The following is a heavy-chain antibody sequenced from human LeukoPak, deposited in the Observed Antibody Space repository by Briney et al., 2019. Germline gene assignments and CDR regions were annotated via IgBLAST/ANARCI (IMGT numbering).Heavy chain of an antibody. CDR3: ARDNGYYGSGSYYSFDY. Sequence: ASVKVSCKASGYTFTGYYMHWVRQAPGQGLEWMGWISAYNGNTNYAQKLQGRVTMTTDTSTSTAYMELRSLRSDDTAVYYCARDNGYYGSGSYYSFDYWGQGTLVTVSS. CDR1: GYTFTGYY. J-gene: IGHJ4*02. D-gene: IGHD3-10*01. V-gene: IGHV1-18*04. CDR2: ISAYNGNT.